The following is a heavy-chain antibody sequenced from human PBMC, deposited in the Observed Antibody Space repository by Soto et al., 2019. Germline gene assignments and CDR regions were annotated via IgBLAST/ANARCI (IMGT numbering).Heavy chain of an antibody. D-gene: IGHD5-18*01. CDR2: IMPVFGSA. J-gene: IGHJ6*02. CDR3: AGVSNTVMVNTLYYAMDV. Sequence: QVQLLQSGAEVKEPGSSVKVSCTASRGIFSSYTINWVRQAPGQGLEWLGWIMPVFGSASYAQNLQGRVTITGDGPTSTAYMELSSLRSNDPAVYYCAGVSNTVMVNTLYYAMDVWGQGTRSPSP. V-gene: IGHV1-69*01. CDR1: RGIFSSYT.